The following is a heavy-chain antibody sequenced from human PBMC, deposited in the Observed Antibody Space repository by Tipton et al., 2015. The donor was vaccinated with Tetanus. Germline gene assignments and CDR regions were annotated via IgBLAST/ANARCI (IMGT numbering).Heavy chain of an antibody. CDR1: GYTFTSYG. J-gene: IGHJ5*02. Sequence: QSGPEVKKPGASVKVSCKASGYTFTSYGISWVRQAPGQGLEWMGWISAYNGNTNYAQKFQGRVTMTRDTSISTAYMELSRLRSDDTAVYYCARDRVLMVYVGGACWFDPWGQGTLVTVSS. CDR2: ISAYNGNT. CDR3: ARDRVLMVYVGGACWFDP. D-gene: IGHD2-8*01. V-gene: IGHV1-18*01.